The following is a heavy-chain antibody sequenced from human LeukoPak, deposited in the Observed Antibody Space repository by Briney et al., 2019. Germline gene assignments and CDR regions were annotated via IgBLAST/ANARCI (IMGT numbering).Heavy chain of an antibody. CDR2: IKQDGSEK. Sequence: GGSLRLSCAASGFTFSSYWMSWVRQAPGKGLEWVANIKQDGSEKYYVDSVKGRFTISRDNAKNSLYLPMNSLRAEDTAVYYCASSSWYSLRFDYWGQGTLVTVSS. V-gene: IGHV3-7*01. CDR1: GFTFSSYW. J-gene: IGHJ4*02. D-gene: IGHD6-13*01. CDR3: ASSSWYSLRFDY.